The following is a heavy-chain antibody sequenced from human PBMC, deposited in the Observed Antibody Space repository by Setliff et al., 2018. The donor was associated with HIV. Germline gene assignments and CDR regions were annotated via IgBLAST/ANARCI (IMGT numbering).Heavy chain of an antibody. D-gene: IGHD3-22*01. CDR2: IIPIFGTA. CDR1: GGTFSSYA. CDR3: ARDRAHYYDSSGQMPFDI. Sequence: SVKVSCKASGGTFSSYAISWVRQAPGQGLEWMGGIIPIFGTANYEQKFQGRVTITTDESTSTAYMELSSLRSEDTAVYYCARDRAHYYDSSGQMPFDIWGQGTMVTVSS. V-gene: IGHV1-69*05. J-gene: IGHJ3*02.